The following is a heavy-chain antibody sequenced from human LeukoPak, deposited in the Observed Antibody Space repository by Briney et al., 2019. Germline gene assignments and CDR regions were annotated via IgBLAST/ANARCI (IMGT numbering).Heavy chain of an antibody. CDR1: GFTFSSYA. Sequence: GGSLRLSCAASGFTFSSYAMSWVRQAPGKGLEWVSGISASGGSTYYADSVKGRFTISRDNSKSTLYLQVNSLRAEDTALYYCAKVAFGSGVGHYYGMDVWGQGTTVTVSS. D-gene: IGHD3-10*01. V-gene: IGHV3-23*01. CDR3: AKVAFGSGVGHYYGMDV. J-gene: IGHJ6*02. CDR2: ISASGGST.